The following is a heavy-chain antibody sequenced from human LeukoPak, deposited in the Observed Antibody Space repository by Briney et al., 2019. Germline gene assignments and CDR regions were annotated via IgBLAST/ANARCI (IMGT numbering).Heavy chain of an antibody. D-gene: IGHD6-19*01. Sequence: SQTLSLTCTVSGDTVSGDSISRGTYYWNWIRQPAGKGLEWIGRIYNSGFTNYNPSLKSRVTISVDTSKNQFSLKLSSVTAADTAVYYCARGLSSGWYKDPEKYFDYWGQGTLVTVSS. V-gene: IGHV4-61*02. CDR1: GDSISRGTYY. CDR3: ARGLSSGWYKDPEKYFDY. CDR2: IYNSGFT. J-gene: IGHJ4*02.